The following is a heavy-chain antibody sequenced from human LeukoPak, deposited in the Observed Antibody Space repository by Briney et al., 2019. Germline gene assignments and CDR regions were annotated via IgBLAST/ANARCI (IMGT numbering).Heavy chain of an antibody. Sequence: SETLSLTCTVSGGSISSTSCYWGWIRQPPGKGLEWIANIYYSGSTYYTPSLKSRVTISVDTSKNQFSLQLSSVTAADTAVYYCARLNKPGWFDPWGQGTLVTVSS. V-gene: IGHV4-39*01. CDR3: ARLNKPGWFDP. CDR2: IYYSGST. D-gene: IGHD1-14*01. CDR1: GGSISSTSCY. J-gene: IGHJ5*02.